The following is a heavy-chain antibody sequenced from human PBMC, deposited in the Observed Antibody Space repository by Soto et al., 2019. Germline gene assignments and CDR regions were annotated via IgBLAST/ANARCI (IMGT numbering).Heavy chain of an antibody. J-gene: IGHJ6*02. CDR3: ARDGDKNYYYGMDV. V-gene: IGHV3-7*03. D-gene: IGHD7-27*01. CDR2: IKQDGSEK. Sequence: EVHLVESGGGLVQPGGSLRLSCAASGFTFSSYWMSWVRQAPGKGLEWVANIKQDGSEKYYVDSVKGRFTISRDNAKNSLYLQMNSLRAEDTAVYYCARDGDKNYYYGMDVWGQGTTVTVSS. CDR1: GFTFSSYW.